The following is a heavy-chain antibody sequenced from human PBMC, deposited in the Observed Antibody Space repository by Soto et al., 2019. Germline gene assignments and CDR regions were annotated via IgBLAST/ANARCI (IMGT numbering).Heavy chain of an antibody. Sequence: ASVKVSCKASGGTFSSSAISWVRQAPGQGLEWMGGIIPIFGTANYAQKFQGRVTITADESTSTAYMELSSLRSEDTAVYYCARSRWSDTAMVSFFDYWGQGTLVTVSS. D-gene: IGHD5-18*01. CDR3: ARSRWSDTAMVSFFDY. CDR1: GGTFSSSA. CDR2: IIPIFGTA. J-gene: IGHJ4*02. V-gene: IGHV1-69*13.